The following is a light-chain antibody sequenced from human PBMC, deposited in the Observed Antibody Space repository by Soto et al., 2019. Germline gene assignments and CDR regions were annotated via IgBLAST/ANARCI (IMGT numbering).Light chain of an antibody. Sequence: EIVLTLSPGTLSLSPGEGATLSCRASQSVSSSYIARYQQRPGQTPSLLIYGASTRATGIPDRFSGSGSGTHFTLTISRLEPGDFAVYYCQHFGGTTFTFGQGTRLEIK. J-gene: IGKJ5*01. CDR2: GAS. CDR1: QSVSSSY. CDR3: QHFGGTTFT. V-gene: IGKV3-20*01.